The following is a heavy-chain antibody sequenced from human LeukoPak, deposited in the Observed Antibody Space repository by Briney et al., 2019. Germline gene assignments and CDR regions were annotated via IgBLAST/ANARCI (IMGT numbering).Heavy chain of an antibody. D-gene: IGHD2-2*01. V-gene: IGHV6-1*01. CDR2: TYYRSKWYN. J-gene: IGHJ4*02. Sequence: SQTLSLTCANSGDSVSSNSATWNWIRQSPSRGLEWLGRTYYRSKWYNDYAVAVKSRITFNPDTSKNQFSLQLDSVTPEDTAVYYCAREYCSSTTCQSFDYWGQGTLVTVSS. CDR3: AREYCSSTTCQSFDY. CDR1: GDSVSSNSAT.